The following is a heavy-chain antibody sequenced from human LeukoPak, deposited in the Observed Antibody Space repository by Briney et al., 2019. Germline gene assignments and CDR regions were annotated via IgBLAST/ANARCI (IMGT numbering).Heavy chain of an antibody. CDR1: GFTFSSYA. Sequence: GGSLRLSCAASGFTFSSYAMHWVRQAPGKWLEWVAVISYDGSNKYYADSVKGRFTISRDNSKNTLYLQMNSLRAEDTAVYYCAREKWFGELSGFDYWGQGTLVTVSS. J-gene: IGHJ4*02. CDR2: ISYDGSNK. V-gene: IGHV3-30-3*01. D-gene: IGHD3-10*01. CDR3: AREKWFGELSGFDY.